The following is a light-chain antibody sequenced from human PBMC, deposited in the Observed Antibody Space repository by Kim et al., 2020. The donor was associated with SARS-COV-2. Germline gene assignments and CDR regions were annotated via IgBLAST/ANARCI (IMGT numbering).Light chain of an antibody. CDR1: QSVSSY. Sequence: FSPGERTPLPFRASQSVSSYLAWYQQKPGPAPRLLTYDTSNRANGIPARFSGSGSGTDFTLAISGLEPEDFAVYCSQQRGNWPLTFGQGTRLEIK. CDR2: DTS. J-gene: IGKJ5*01. V-gene: IGKV3-11*01. CDR3: QQRGNWPLT.